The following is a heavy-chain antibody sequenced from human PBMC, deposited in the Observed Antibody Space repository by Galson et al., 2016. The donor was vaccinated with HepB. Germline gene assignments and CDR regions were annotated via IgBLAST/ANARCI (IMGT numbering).Heavy chain of an antibody. J-gene: IGHJ3*02. CDR3: ARLGDRGAFDI. CDR1: GGTFSSYA. V-gene: IGHV1-69*13. Sequence: SVKVSCKASGGTFSSYAITWVRQAPGQGLEWMGGIVPIFGTANYAQKFQGRVAITADESTSTAYMELSSLRSEDTAVYYCARLGDRGAFDIWGQGTMVTVSS. D-gene: IGHD1-26*01. CDR2: IVPIFGTA.